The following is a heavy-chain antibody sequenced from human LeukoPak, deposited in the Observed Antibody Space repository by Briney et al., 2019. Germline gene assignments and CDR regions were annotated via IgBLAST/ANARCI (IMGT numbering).Heavy chain of an antibody. V-gene: IGHV3-23*01. J-gene: IGHJ4*02. Sequence: PGGSLRLSCAASGFTFTSYGMSWVRQAPGKGLEWVSGIGSGGASYYTDSAKGRFTISRDNSKNTLYLQMSSLRAEDTAVYYCVKRGGYSSPPHFDYWGRGTLVTVSS. CDR3: VKRGGYSSPPHFDY. D-gene: IGHD6-13*01. CDR2: IGSGGAS. CDR1: GFTFTSYG.